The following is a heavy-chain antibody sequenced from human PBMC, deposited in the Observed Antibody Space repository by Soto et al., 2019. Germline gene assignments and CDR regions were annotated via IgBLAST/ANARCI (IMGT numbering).Heavy chain of an antibody. CDR1: GASISVFY. V-gene: IGHV4-4*07. CDR2: IYATGTT. CDR3: VRDGTKTLRDWFDP. J-gene: IGHJ5*02. D-gene: IGHD1-1*01. Sequence: SETLSLTCTASGASISVFYWSWIRNSAGKGLEWIGRIYATGTTDYNPSLKSRVMMSVDTSKKQFSLKLRSVTAADTAVYYCVRDGTKTLRDWFDPWGQGISVTVSS.